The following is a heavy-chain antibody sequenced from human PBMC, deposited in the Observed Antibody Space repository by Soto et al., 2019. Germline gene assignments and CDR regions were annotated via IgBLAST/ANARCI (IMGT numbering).Heavy chain of an antibody. Sequence: SETLSLTCTVSGGSISSYYGSWIRQPPGKVLEWIGYIYYSGSTNYNPSLKSRVTISVDTSKNQFSLKLSSVTAADTAVYYCARAHLYCSTSCPYGTYYFDYWGQGTLVTVSS. CDR1: GGSISSYY. CDR3: ARAHLYCSTSCPYGTYYFDY. CDR2: IYYSGST. V-gene: IGHV4-59*01. D-gene: IGHD2-2*01. J-gene: IGHJ4*02.